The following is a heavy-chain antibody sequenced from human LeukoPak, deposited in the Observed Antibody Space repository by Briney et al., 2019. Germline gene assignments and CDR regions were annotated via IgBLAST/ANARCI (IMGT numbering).Heavy chain of an antibody. CDR1: GFTLRSYA. CDR3: AKDGKKHGSTWDFDY. Sequence: GGSLRLSCAASGFTLRSYAMIWVRQTPGKGLEWVSGISASGGNTNYADSVKGRFTISRDNSKNTLYLQLNSLRAEDTAVYYCAKDGKKHGSTWDFDYWGQGTLVTVSS. CDR2: ISASGGNT. V-gene: IGHV3-23*01. J-gene: IGHJ4*02. D-gene: IGHD6-13*01.